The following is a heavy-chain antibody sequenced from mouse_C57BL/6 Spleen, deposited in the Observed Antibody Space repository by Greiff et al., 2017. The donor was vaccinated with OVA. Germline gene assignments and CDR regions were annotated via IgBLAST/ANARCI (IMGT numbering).Heavy chain of an antibody. CDR3: ARGGYYDYDDGWFAY. J-gene: IGHJ3*01. CDR1: GYTFTDYY. D-gene: IGHD2-4*01. V-gene: IGHV1-26*01. CDR2: INPNNGGT. Sequence: VQLQQSGPELVKPGASVKISCKASGYTFTDYYMNWVKQSHGKSLEWIGDINPNNGGTSYNQKFKGKATLTVDKSSSTAYMELRSLTSEDSAVYYCARGGYYDYDDGWFAYWGQGTLVTVSA.